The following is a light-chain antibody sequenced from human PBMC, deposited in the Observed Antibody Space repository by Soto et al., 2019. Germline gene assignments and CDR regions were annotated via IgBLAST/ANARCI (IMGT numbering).Light chain of an antibody. Sequence: QSVLTQPASVSGSPGQSITISCTGTGGDIGGYNYVSWYQQHPGKAPKVMIYDVSNRPSGVSNRFSGSKSGNTASLTISGLQAEDEADYYCSSYSSSSTVVFGGGTKLTVL. CDR1: GGDIGGYNY. CDR3: SSYSSSSTVV. CDR2: DVS. J-gene: IGLJ3*02. V-gene: IGLV2-14*03.